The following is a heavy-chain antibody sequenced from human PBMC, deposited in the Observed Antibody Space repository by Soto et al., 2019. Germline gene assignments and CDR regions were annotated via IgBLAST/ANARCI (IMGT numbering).Heavy chain of an antibody. V-gene: IGHV4-4*07. CDR1: GGSISIYY. J-gene: IGHJ4*02. CDR2: IYTSGST. CDR3: ARDLALSAWFDY. Sequence: SETLSLTCTVSGGSISIYYWSWIRQPAGKGLEWIGRIYTSGSTNYNPSLKSRVTMSVDTSKNQFSLKLSSVTAADTAVYYCARDLALSAWFDYWGQGTLVTVSS.